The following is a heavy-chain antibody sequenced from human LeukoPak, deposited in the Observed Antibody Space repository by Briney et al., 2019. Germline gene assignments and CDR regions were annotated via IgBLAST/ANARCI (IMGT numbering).Heavy chain of an antibody. CDR3: AKGGKWDVTPFDY. D-gene: IGHD1-26*01. V-gene: IGHV3-23*01. J-gene: IGHJ4*02. CDR1: GFIVSSNY. CDR2: ISGGGGST. Sequence: PGGSLRLSCAASGFIVSSNYINWVRQAPGKGLEWVSTISGGGGSTYYADSVKGRFTISRDNSKNTLYLQVNSLRAEDTAVYYCAKGGKWDVTPFDYWGQGTLVTVSS.